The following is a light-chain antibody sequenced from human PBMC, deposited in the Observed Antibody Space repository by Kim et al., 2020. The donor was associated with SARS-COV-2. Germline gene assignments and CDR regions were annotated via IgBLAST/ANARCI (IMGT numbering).Light chain of an antibody. CDR2: AAS. Sequence: DIQMTQSPSSLSASVGDRVTITCRASQTISGYLNWYQQKPGKAPKVLIYAASTLQSGVPSRFSGSGSGTDFTLTISTLQPEDFATYYCQQSYSTPFTFGGGTKVDIK. V-gene: IGKV1-39*01. CDR3: QQSYSTPFT. CDR1: QTISGY. J-gene: IGKJ4*01.